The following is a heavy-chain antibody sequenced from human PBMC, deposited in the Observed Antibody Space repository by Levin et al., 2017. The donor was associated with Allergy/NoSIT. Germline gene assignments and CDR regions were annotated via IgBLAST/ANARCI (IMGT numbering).Heavy chain of an antibody. CDR3: AKDRFQWLVRRLYDY. J-gene: IGHJ4*02. CDR1: GFTFSSYA. CDR2: ISGSGGST. D-gene: IGHD6-19*01. V-gene: IGHV3-23*01. Sequence: PGGSLRLSCAASGFTFSSYAMSWVRQAPGKGLEWVSAISGSGGSTYYADSVKGRFTISRDNSKNTLYLQMNSLRAEDTAVYYCAKDRFQWLVRRLYDYWGQGTLVTVSS.